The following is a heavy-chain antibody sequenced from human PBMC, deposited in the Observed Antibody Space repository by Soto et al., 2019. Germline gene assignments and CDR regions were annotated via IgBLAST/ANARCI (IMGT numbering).Heavy chain of an antibody. CDR3: ARHQYYYDSSGMSPSDY. CDR2: IYPGDSDT. CDR1: GYSFTSYW. V-gene: IGHV5-51*01. J-gene: IGHJ4*02. Sequence: GESLKISCKGSGYSFTSYWIGWVRQMPGKGLEWMGIIYPGDSDTRYSPSFQGQVTISADKSISTAYLQWSSLKASDTAMYYCARHQYYYDSSGMSPSDYWGQGTLVTVSS. D-gene: IGHD3-22*01.